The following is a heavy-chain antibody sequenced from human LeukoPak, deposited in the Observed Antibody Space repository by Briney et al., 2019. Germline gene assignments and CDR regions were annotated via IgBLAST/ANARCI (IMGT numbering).Heavy chain of an antibody. J-gene: IGHJ3*02. CDR3: ARGYDFWSGRSPDAFDI. V-gene: IGHV4-59*01. CDR2: IHYSGST. CDR1: GGSITSWY. D-gene: IGHD3-3*01. Sequence: SETLSLTCTVSGGSITSWYWSWIRQTPGKGLEWIGYIHYSGSTNYNPSLKRRVTISVDTSKNQFSLKLSSVTAADTALYYCARGYDFWSGRSPDAFDIWGQGTMVTVSS.